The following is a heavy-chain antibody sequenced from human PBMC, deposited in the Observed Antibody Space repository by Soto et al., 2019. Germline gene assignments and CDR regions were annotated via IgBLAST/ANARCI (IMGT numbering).Heavy chain of an antibody. CDR2: ISTYNGDT. CDR1: GYSFTSYG. Sequence: QVQLVQSVTEVKKPGASVQVSCKASGYSFTSYGINWVRQAPGQGLGWMGWISTYNGDTNYAQKFQGRVTMTTDTSTTTAYMELRRLTSYDTAVYFCARGDSTGSPRGWFDPWGQGTVVTVSS. D-gene: IGHD6-19*01. V-gene: IGHV1-18*04. CDR3: ARGDSTGSPRGWFDP. J-gene: IGHJ5*02.